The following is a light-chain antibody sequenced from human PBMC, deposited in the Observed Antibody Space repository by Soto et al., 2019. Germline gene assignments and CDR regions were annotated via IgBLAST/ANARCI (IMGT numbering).Light chain of an antibody. Sequence: QSVLTQPASVSGSPGQSITISCTGTSSDVGTYKFVSWYQQHPGKVPTLMIHEGTKRPSGVSNRFSGSKSGNTATLTISGLQPEDEANYYCCSYAGTSLGVFGGGTKLTVL. V-gene: IGLV2-23*01. CDR3: CSYAGTSLGV. CDR2: EGT. CDR1: SSDVGTYKF. J-gene: IGLJ3*02.